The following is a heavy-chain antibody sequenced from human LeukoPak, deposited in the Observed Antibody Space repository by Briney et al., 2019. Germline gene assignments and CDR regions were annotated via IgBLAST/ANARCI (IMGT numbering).Heavy chain of an antibody. D-gene: IGHD6-19*01. V-gene: IGHV3-30*04. CDR1: GFAFSSDA. CDR3: ARDLVYSSGWFAGELDH. CDR2: ISYDGSHA. J-gene: IGHJ4*02. Sequence: PGGSLRLSCSASGFAFSSDAMHWVRQAPGTGLEWLAVISYDGSHADHAESVRGRFTISRDNSKNTLFLQMNSLRPEDTAVYYCARDLVYSSGWFAGELDHWGLGTLVIVSS.